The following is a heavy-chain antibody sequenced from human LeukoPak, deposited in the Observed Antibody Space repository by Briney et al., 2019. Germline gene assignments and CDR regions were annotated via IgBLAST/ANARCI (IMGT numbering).Heavy chain of an antibody. D-gene: IGHD2-2*01. J-gene: IGHJ6*02. V-gene: IGHV3-53*01. Sequence: GGSLRLSCAASEFTVSSNYMSWVRQAPGKGLEWVSVIYSGGSTYYADSVKGRFTISRDNSKNTLYLQMNSLRAEDTAVYYCAAAMRYYYYGMDVWGQGTTVTVSS. CDR1: EFTVSSNY. CDR3: AAAMRYYYYGMDV. CDR2: IYSGGST.